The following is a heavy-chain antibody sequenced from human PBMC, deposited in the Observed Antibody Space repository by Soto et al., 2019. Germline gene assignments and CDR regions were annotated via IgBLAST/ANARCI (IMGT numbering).Heavy chain of an antibody. V-gene: IGHV1-46*03. D-gene: IGHD2-15*01. J-gene: IGHJ3*02. Sequence: QVQLVQSGAEVKKPGASVKVSCKASGYTFTSYYMHWVRQAPGQGLEWMGIINPSGGSTSYAQKFQGRITMTRETSTSTVYMELSSLRSEDTAVYYCARDTRGLHDAFDIWGQGTMVTVSS. CDR1: GYTFTSYY. CDR3: ARDTRGLHDAFDI. CDR2: INPSGGST.